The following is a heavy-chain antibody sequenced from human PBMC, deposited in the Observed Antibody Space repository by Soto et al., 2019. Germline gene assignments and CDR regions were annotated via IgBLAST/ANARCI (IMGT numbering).Heavy chain of an antibody. CDR1: GFTFSSYA. D-gene: IGHD3-22*01. V-gene: IGHV3-30-3*01. J-gene: IGHJ4*02. CDR2: ISYDGSNK. CDR3: ARDRNYYDSSGYYSPPDY. Sequence: HPGGSLRLSCAASGFTFSSYAMHWVRQAPGKGLEWVAVISYDGSNKYYADSVKGRFTISRDNSKNTPYLQMSSLRAEDTAVYYCARDRNYYDSSGYYSPPDYWGQGTLVTVSP.